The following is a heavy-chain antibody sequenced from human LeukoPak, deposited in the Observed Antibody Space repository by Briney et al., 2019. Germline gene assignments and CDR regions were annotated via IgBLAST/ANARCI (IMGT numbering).Heavy chain of an antibody. CDR3: AREYYDYVWGSYRSLRFDY. J-gene: IGHJ4*02. CDR1: GYTFTSYD. Sequence: ASVKVSCKASGYTFTSYDINWVRQATGQGLEWMGWISAYNGNTNYAQKLQGRVTMTTDTSTSTAYMELRSLRSDDTAVYYCAREYYDYVWGSYRSLRFDYWGQGTLVTVSS. V-gene: IGHV1-18*01. D-gene: IGHD3-16*02. CDR2: ISAYNGNT.